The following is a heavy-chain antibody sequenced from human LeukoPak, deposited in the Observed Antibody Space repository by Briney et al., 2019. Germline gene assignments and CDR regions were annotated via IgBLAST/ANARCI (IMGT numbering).Heavy chain of an antibody. D-gene: IGHD2-2*01. V-gene: IGHV3-74*01. J-gene: IGHJ4*02. CDR3: VRVVPAGPFDY. Sequence: GGSLRLSCAASGFTFSSYWMHWDRQAPGKGLVWVSRINSDGSSTSYADSVKGRFTISRDNAKNTLYLQMNSLRAEDTAVYYCVRVVPAGPFDYWGQGTLVTVSS. CDR1: GFTFSSYW. CDR2: INSDGSST.